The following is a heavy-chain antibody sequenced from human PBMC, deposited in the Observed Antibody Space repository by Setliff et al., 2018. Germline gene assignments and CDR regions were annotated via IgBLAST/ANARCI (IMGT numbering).Heavy chain of an antibody. CDR1: GASLNSGTYY. V-gene: IGHV4-39*01. J-gene: IGHJ4*02. Sequence: SETLSLTCTVSGASLNSGTYYWGWIRQPPGKGLEWIGRICYRGDTYYNPSLKGRLTISVDTAQNQFSLRLTSVTAADTAVYYCARTGTYRYFDYWGQGALVTVSS. D-gene: IGHD1-1*01. CDR3: ARTGTYRYFDY. CDR2: ICYRGDT.